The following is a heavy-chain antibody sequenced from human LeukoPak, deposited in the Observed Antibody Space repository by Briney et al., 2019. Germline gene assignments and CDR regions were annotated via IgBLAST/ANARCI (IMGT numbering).Heavy chain of an antibody. CDR2: IKKDGSEK. J-gene: IGHJ4*02. D-gene: IGHD2-15*01. V-gene: IGHV3-7*03. Sequence: GGSLRLSCTASGFIFSGSWMAWIRQAPGKGLEWVAIIKKDGSEKYYVDSMKGRFTISRDNAKNSLFLQMNSLRAEDTAIYYCTTDTWYPAGHWGQGTLVTVSS. CDR1: GFIFSGSW. CDR3: TTDTWYPAGH.